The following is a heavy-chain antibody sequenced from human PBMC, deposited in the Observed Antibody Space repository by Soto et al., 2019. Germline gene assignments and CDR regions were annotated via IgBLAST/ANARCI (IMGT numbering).Heavy chain of an antibody. CDR1: GYSFPTYW. Sequence: HGESLKISCKGSGYSFPTYWIGWVRQMPGKGLEWMGIIYPGDSDARYSPSFQGQVTMSADKSISTAHLQWNSLKATDTAIYFCTRNGRSSYGMGVWSEGTTVAVCS. CDR3: TRNGRSSYGMGV. J-gene: IGHJ6*04. V-gene: IGHV5-51*01. CDR2: IYPGDSDA. D-gene: IGHD1-1*01.